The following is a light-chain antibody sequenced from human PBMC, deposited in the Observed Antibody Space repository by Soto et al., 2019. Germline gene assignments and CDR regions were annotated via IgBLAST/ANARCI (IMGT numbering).Light chain of an antibody. CDR3: QQYNNWPPLT. J-gene: IGKJ4*01. Sequence: EIVMTQSPATLSVSPGERATLSCRASQSVSSNLAWYQQKPGQAPRLLICGASIRATGIPARFSGSGSGTEFTLNISSLQSEDFAVYYCQQYNNWPPLTFGGGTKVEIK. CDR2: GAS. CDR1: QSVSSN. V-gene: IGKV3-15*01.